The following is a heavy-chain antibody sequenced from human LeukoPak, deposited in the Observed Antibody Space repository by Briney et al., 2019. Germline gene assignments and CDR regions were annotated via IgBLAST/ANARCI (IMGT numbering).Heavy chain of an antibody. V-gene: IGHV3-7*01. D-gene: IGHD5-18*01. CDR1: GLTFSSSW. CDR3: ARDLAYSRLDY. CDR2: INPDGNKK. J-gene: IGHJ4*02. Sequence: GGSLRLSWAVSGLTFSSSWMDWVRQAPGKGLEWVASINPDGNKKYSADSVKGRFTISRDNAENSLYLQMNSLRVEDTAFYYCARDLAYSRLDYWGQGMLVTVSS.